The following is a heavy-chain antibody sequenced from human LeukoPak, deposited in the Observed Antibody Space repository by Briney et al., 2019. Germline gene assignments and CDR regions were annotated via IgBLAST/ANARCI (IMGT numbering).Heavy chain of an antibody. CDR1: GGSFSGYC. Sequence: PSETLSLTCAVYGGSFSGYCWSWIRQPPGKGLEWIGEINHSGSTNYNPSLKSRVTISVDTSKNQFSLKLSSVTAADTAVYYCARDGGTNYYYYGMDVWGQGTTVTVSS. V-gene: IGHV4-34*01. D-gene: IGHD4-23*01. J-gene: IGHJ6*02. CDR2: INHSGST. CDR3: ARDGGTNYYYYGMDV.